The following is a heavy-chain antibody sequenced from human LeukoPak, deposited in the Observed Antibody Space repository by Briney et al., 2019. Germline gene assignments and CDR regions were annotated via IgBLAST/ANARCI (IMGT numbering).Heavy chain of an antibody. Sequence: GGSLRLSCAASGFTFSSYAMHWVRQAPGKGLGWVAVISYDGSNKYYADSVKGRFTISRDNAKNSLYLQMNSLRAEDTAVYYCARGFGSAAGHDRIDYYYYMDVWGKGTTVTVSS. CDR3: ARGFGSAAGHDRIDYYYYMDV. CDR2: ISYDGSNK. J-gene: IGHJ6*03. V-gene: IGHV3-30*04. D-gene: IGHD6-13*01. CDR1: GFTFSSYA.